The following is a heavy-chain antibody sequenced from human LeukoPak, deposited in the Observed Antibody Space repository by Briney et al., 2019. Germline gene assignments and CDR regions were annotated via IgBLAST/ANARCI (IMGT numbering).Heavy chain of an antibody. CDR1: GFTLDDYA. J-gene: IGHJ4*02. V-gene: IGHV3-9*01. CDR2: ISWNSGSI. CDR3: ARGAHFDY. Sequence: GGSLRLSCAASGFTLDDYAMHWVRQAPGKGLEWVSGISWNSGSIGYADSVKGRFTVSRDNAKNSLYLQMNSLRAEDTALYYCARGAHFDYWGQGTLVTVSS. D-gene: IGHD1-26*01.